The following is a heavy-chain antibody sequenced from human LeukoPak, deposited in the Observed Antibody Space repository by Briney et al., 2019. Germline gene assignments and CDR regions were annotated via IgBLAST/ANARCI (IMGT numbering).Heavy chain of an antibody. CDR3: ARSVTTIHYYGMDV. Sequence: GESLKISCKTSGYTFSLYWIGWVRQMSGKGLEWMGIINPADSDTRYSPSFQGQVTISADKSISTAYLQWSSLKASDTAMYYCARSVTTIHYYGMDVWGQGTTVTVSS. CDR1: GYTFSLYW. CDR2: INPADSDT. J-gene: IGHJ6*02. D-gene: IGHD4-17*01. V-gene: IGHV5-51*01.